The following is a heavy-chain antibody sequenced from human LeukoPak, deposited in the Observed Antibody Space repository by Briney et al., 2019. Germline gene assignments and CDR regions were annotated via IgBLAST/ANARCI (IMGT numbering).Heavy chain of an antibody. J-gene: IGHJ4*02. CDR1: GYTFTDYY. CDR2: INPNSGDT. V-gene: IGHV1-2*07. Sequence: GATVKVSCKSSGYTFTDYYIQWIRQAPGQGLERMGWINPNSGDTNYAHEFQGRVTITSDTSISTVYMELSRLRSDDTAVYYCARGSYFDYWGQGTLVTVSS. CDR3: ARGSYFDY.